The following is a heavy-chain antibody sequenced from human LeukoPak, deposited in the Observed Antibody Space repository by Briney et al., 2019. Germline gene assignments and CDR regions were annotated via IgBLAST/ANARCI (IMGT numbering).Heavy chain of an antibody. CDR1: GYSFTTYG. V-gene: IGHV1-18*01. Sequence: ASVKVSCKASGYSFTTYGIAWVRQAPGQGLELMGWISGDNGNTNYAQRVQGRVTMTTDTYTSTAYMELRSLRSDDTAVYYCARGGSSSWSSNDYWGQGTLVAVSS. D-gene: IGHD6-13*01. CDR2: ISGDNGNT. CDR3: ARGGSSSWSSNDY. J-gene: IGHJ4*02.